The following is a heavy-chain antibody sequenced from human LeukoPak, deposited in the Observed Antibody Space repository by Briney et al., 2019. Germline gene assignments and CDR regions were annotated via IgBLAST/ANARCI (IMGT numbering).Heavy chain of an antibody. J-gene: IGHJ4*02. Sequence: PSETLSLTCTVSGGSISSSSYYWGWIRQPPGKGLEWIGSIYYSGSTYYNPSLKSRVTISVDTSKNQFSLKLSSVTAADTAVYYCARDKFSYAILRAMFDYWGQGTLVTVSS. CDR2: IYYSGST. CDR3: ARDKFSYAILRAMFDY. D-gene: IGHD2-2*01. CDR1: GGSISSSSYY. V-gene: IGHV4-39*07.